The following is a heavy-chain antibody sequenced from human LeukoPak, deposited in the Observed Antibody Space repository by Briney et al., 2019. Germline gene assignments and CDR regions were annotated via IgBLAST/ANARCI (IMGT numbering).Heavy chain of an antibody. V-gene: IGHV4-34*01. CDR1: GGSFSGYY. CDR2: INHSGST. Sequence: SETLSLTCAVYGGSFSGYYWSWIRQPPGKGLEWIGEINHSGSTNYNPSLKSRVTISVDTSKNQFSLKLSSVTAADTAVYYCARGRWLQFWAHWGQGTLVTVSS. D-gene: IGHD5-24*01. J-gene: IGHJ4*02. CDR3: ARGRWLQFWAH.